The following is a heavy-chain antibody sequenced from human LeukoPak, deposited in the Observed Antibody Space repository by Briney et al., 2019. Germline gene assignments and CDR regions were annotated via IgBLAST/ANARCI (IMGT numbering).Heavy chain of an antibody. CDR1: GYSITEFS. CDR3: ATGTHYDLLPF. V-gene: IGHV1-24*01. D-gene: IGHD3-9*01. Sequence: GASVKVSCKVSGYSITEFSTHWVRQAPGKGLEWMGGFDPGSGEIIYEQKFQDRVTMTKDTSTDTAYMELSSLRSEDRALYYCATGTHYDLLPFWGQGTLVTVSS. CDR2: FDPGSGEI. J-gene: IGHJ4*02.